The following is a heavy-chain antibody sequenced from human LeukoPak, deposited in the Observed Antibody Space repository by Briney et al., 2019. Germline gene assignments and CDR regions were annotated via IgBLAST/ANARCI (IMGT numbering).Heavy chain of an antibody. CDR2: IRSEAYGGTT. CDR1: GFTFGDYA. J-gene: IGHJ4*02. CDR3: ARGYCRSTTSCYFDY. D-gene: IGHD2/OR15-2a*01. Sequence: GRSLRLSRTASGFTFGDYAMSSVRQARGEGREWVVFIRSEAYGGTTEYAATVKGRLSISRDDSKNSLYLQMNSLKTEDTAVYYCARGYCRSTTSCYFDYWGQGTLVTVSS. V-gene: IGHV3-49*04.